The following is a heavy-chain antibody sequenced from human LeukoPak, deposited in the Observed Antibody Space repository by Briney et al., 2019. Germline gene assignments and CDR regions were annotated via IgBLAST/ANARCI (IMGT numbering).Heavy chain of an antibody. J-gene: IGHJ4*02. CDR3: ATDRYYGRPSY. CDR1: GFTFRLAW. Sequence: GGSLRLSCAASGFTFRLAWMSWVRQAPGNGLEWVGRIKSKTDGGTTDYVAPVKGRFTISRDDSKNTLYLQMNSLKTEDTAVYYCATDRYYGRPSYWGQRILVIVSS. CDR2: IKSKTDGGTT. D-gene: IGHD3-10*01. V-gene: IGHV3-15*01.